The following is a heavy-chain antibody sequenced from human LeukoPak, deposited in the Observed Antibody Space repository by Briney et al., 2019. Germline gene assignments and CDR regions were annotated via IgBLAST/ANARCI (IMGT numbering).Heavy chain of an antibody. CDR2: ISTYNGNT. CDR3: ARDEDYGIFVNVDY. V-gene: IGHV1-18*01. J-gene: IGHJ4*02. CDR1: GYTFTDYD. Sequence: GASVRVSCKTSGYTFTDYDITWVRQAPGQGPEWMGWISTYNGNTKYAQKFQGRVTMTTDTSTSTAYMELRSLRSDDTAVYYCARDEDYGIFVNVDYWGQGTLVTVSS. D-gene: IGHD4-17*01.